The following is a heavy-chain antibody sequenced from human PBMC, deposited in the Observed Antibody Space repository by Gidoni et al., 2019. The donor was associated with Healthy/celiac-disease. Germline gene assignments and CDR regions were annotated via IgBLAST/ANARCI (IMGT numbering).Heavy chain of an antibody. CDR3: ARVSGELRWFDP. CDR2: INPNSGGT. Sequence: QVQLVQSGTEVKKPGASVKVSCKASGYTFTGYYMHWVRQAPGQGLQWMGWINPNSGGTKYAQKLQGRVTMTRDTSISTAYLELSRLRSDDTAVYYCARVSGELRWFDPWGQGTLVTVSS. J-gene: IGHJ5*02. V-gene: IGHV1-2*02. CDR1: GYTFTGYY. D-gene: IGHD1-26*01.